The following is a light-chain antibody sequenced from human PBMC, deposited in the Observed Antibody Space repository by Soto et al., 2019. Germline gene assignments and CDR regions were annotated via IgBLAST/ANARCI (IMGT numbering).Light chain of an antibody. V-gene: IGLV2-23*01. CDR3: CSYAGNPYV. J-gene: IGLJ1*01. CDR1: SSDVGSYNS. Sequence: QSALTQPASVSGSPGQSIAISYTGTSSDVGSYNSVSWYQQHPGKAPKLMIYEGSKRPSGVSDRFSGSKSGNTASLTISGLQAEDEADYYCCSYAGNPYVFGTGTKVTVL. CDR2: EGS.